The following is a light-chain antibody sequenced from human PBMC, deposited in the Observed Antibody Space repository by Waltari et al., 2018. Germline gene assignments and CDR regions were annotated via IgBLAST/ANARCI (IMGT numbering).Light chain of an antibody. CDR2: GAS. CDR3: QNYVAVPAT. CDR1: QGLGRY. Sequence: EIVFTQSPDTLSCSPGKKTHISCRASQGLGRYLAWYQQKPGQAPGLLIFGASNRETGIPDRFSGSGSGTDFSLTISRLEPEDFAVYYCQNYVAVPATFGQGTQVEIK. J-gene: IGKJ1*01. V-gene: IGKV3-20*01.